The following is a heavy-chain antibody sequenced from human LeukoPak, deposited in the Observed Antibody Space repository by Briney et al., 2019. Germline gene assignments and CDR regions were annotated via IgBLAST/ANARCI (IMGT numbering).Heavy chain of an antibody. J-gene: IGHJ4*02. CDR3: VRDLDLGGYSSFEY. CDR1: GFTFSSYFW. Sequence: GGSLRLSCAASGFTFSSYFWMHWVRQAPGKGLVWVSRIKSDGSSSTYADSVKGRFTISRDNAKNSLYLQMNTLRAEDTAVYYCVRDLDLGGYSSFEYWGQGTLVTVSS. D-gene: IGHD4-23*01. V-gene: IGHV3-74*01. CDR2: IKSDGSSS.